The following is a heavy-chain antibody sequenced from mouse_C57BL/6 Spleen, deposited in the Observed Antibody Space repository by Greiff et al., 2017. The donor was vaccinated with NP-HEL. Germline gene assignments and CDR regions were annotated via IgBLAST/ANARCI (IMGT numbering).Heavy chain of an antibody. Sequence: QVQLQQPGAELVKPGASVKMSCKASGYTFTSYWITWVKQRPGQGLEWIGDIYPGSGSTNYNEKFKSKATLTVDTSSSTAYMQLSSLTSEDSAVYYCAREGTAPNYFDYWGQGTTLTVSS. CDR3: AREGTAPNYFDY. CDR2: IYPGSGST. V-gene: IGHV1-55*01. CDR1: GYTFTSYW. D-gene: IGHD4-1*01. J-gene: IGHJ2*01.